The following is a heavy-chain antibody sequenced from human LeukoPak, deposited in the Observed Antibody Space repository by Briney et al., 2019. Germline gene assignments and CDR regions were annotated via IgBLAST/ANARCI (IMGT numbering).Heavy chain of an antibody. V-gene: IGHV3-23*01. D-gene: IGHD3-22*01. Sequence: GRSLRLSCAAYALTSRSFSMGWVRPPPGKGLEWDSAIIGSGGSTQYADSVKGRFTISRHNSKNTLSRPVNSLRAEDTAVYYCAKDVVPHCYESSGSDYWGQGTLVTVSS. CDR2: IIGSGGST. CDR3: AKDVVPHCYESSGSDY. J-gene: IGHJ4*02. CDR1: ALTSRSFS.